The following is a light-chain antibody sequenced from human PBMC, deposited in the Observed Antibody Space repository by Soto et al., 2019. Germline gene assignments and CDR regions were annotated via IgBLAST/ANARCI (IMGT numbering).Light chain of an antibody. V-gene: IGKV3-11*01. CDR2: DAS. CDR1: QSVSSY. CDR3: QQRSNWPLT. Sequence: EIVMTQSPATLSLSPGERATLSCRASQSVSSYLAWYQQKPGPAPRLLIYDASNRATGIPARFSGSGSGTDFTLTISSLEPEDFALYYCQQRSNWPLTFGGGTKVEIK. J-gene: IGKJ4*01.